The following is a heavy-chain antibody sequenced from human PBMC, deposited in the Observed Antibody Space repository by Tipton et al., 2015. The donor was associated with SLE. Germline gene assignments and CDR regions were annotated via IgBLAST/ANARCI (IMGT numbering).Heavy chain of an antibody. Sequence: GSLRLSCAASGFTFSSYEMNWVRQAPGKGLEWVSYISSSGSTIYYADSVKGRFTISRDNAKNSLYLQMNSLRAEDTAVYYCASKYSSPYYYYYYMDVWGKGTTVTVSS. CDR1: GFTFSSYE. V-gene: IGHV3-48*03. D-gene: IGHD6-6*01. J-gene: IGHJ6*03. CDR3: ASKYSSPYYYYYYMDV. CDR2: ISSSGSTI.